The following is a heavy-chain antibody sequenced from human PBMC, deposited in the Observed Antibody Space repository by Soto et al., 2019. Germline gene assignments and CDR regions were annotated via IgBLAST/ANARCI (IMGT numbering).Heavy chain of an antibody. CDR1: GFTVSSNY. CDR3: AREAISSDYFDY. D-gene: IGHD3-22*01. Sequence: EVQLVDTGGGLIQPGGSLRLSCAASGFTVSSNYMSWVRQAPGQGLEWVSFIYSGGRTYYADSVKGRFTISRDNSKNTLYLQMNSLRAEDTAVYYCAREAISSDYFDYWGQGTLVIVSS. CDR2: IYSGGRT. J-gene: IGHJ4*02. V-gene: IGHV3-53*02.